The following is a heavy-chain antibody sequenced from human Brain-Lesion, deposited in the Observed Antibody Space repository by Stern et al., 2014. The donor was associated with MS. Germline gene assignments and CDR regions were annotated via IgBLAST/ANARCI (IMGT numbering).Heavy chain of an antibody. CDR3: ARSPATPSGYDRFDY. D-gene: IGHD5-12*01. J-gene: IGHJ4*02. Sequence: EVQLLQSGAEVKKPGESLKISCEASGYLFDDYWIGWVRQMSGRGLELVAIIFPRDSNTRYSPSVQGQATISADKSISTAYLQWSSRKPWDPAMFYCARSPATPSGYDRFDYWGQGALVTVSS. CDR1: GYLFDDYW. CDR2: IFPRDSNT. V-gene: IGHV5-51*03.